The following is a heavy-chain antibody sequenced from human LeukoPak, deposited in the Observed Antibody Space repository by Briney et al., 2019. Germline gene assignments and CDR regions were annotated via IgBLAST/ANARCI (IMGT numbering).Heavy chain of an antibody. CDR1: GGSISSSSYY. Sequence: KPSETLSLTCTVSGGSISSSSYYWGWIRQPPGKGLEWIGSIYHSGSTNYNPSLKSRVTISVDKSKNQFSLKLSSVTAADTAVYYCARGRGMLAAAGTSRTFDYWGQGTLVTVSS. CDR2: IYHSGST. V-gene: IGHV4-39*07. J-gene: IGHJ4*02. D-gene: IGHD6-13*01. CDR3: ARGRGMLAAAGTSRTFDY.